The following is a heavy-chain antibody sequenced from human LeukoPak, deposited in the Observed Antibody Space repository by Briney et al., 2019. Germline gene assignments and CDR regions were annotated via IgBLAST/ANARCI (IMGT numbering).Heavy chain of an antibody. Sequence: SETLSLTCTVSGGSISSYYWSWIRQPPGKGLEWIGYIYYSGSTNYNPSLKSRVTISVDTSKNQFSLKLSSVTAADTAVYYCARARVGATIDYWGQGTLATVSS. CDR3: ARARVGATIDY. J-gene: IGHJ4*02. CDR2: IYYSGST. D-gene: IGHD1-26*01. CDR1: GGSISSYY. V-gene: IGHV4-59*01.